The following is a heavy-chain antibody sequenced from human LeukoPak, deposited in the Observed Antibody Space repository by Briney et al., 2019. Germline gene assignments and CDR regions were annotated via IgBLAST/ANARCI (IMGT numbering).Heavy chain of an antibody. D-gene: IGHD1-26*01. CDR1: GFPFSNYA. CDR2: ISYDGSRK. J-gene: IGHJ4*02. CDR3: ARVLAGATTLDY. V-gene: IGHV3-30-3*01. Sequence: PGRSLRLSCAASGFPFSNYAMHWVRQAPGKGLEWVTIISYDGSRKYYADSVKGRFTVSRDNSKNTLYLQMNSLRLEDTAVYYCARVLAGATTLDYWGQGTLVTVSS.